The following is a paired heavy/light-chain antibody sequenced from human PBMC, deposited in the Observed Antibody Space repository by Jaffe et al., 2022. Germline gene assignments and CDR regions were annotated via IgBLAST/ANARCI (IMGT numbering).Light chain of an antibody. V-gene: IGLV2-8*01. J-gene: IGLJ3*02. CDR1: SSDVGGYNY. CDR3: SSYAGSNNYWV. CDR2: EVS. Sequence: QSALTQPPSASGSPGQSVTISCTGTSSDVGGYNYVSWYQQHPGKAPKLMIYEVSKRPSGVPDRFSGSKSGNTASLTVSGLQAEDEADYYCSSYAGSNNYWVFGGGTKLTVL.
Heavy chain of an antibody. CDR1: GYTFTSYG. J-gene: IGHJ4*02. CDR3: ARDSSHDYGDYGPGVETHFDY. V-gene: IGHV1-18*01. CDR2: ISAYNGNT. Sequence: QVQLVQSGAEVKKPGASVKVSCKASGYTFTSYGISWVRQAPGQGLEWMGWISAYNGNTNYAQKLQGRVTMTTDTSTSTAYMELRSLRSDDTAVYYCARDSSHDYGDYGPGVETHFDYWGQGTLVTVSS. D-gene: IGHD4-17*01.